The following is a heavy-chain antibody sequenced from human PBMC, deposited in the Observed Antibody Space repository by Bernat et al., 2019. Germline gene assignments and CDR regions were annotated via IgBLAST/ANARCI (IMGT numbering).Heavy chain of an antibody. CDR3: TRDCRSGDNCRSHDAFDI. J-gene: IGHJ3*02. Sequence: EVQLVESGGGLVQPGGSLRLSCAASGFTFSNYEMNWVRQAPGKGLEWVSYISSSGTTIYYADSVKGRFTISRDNAEKSLSLQMNSLRAEDTAIYYCTRDCRSGDNCRSHDAFDIWGQGTMVIVSS. CDR1: GFTFSNYE. V-gene: IGHV3-48*03. CDR2: ISSSGTTI. D-gene: IGHD2-15*01.